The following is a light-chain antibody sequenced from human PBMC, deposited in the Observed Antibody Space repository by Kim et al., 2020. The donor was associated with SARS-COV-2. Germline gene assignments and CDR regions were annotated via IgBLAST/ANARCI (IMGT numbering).Light chain of an antibody. Sequence: SSELTQDPVVSVALGQTVRITCQGDSLTNYYANWYQQKSGEAPVLVIYGGKNRPSGIPDRFSGSTSGNTASLTITGTQAEDEANYYCNSRDSSGDDLFWVFGGGTQLTVL. J-gene: IGLJ3*02. CDR1: SLTNYY. V-gene: IGLV3-19*01. CDR2: GGK. CDR3: NSRDSSGDDLFWV.